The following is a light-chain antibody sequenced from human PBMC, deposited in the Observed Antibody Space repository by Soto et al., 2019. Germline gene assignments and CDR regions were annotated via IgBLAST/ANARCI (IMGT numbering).Light chain of an antibody. CDR1: QIVRSNS. CDR2: AAS. J-gene: IGKJ4*01. V-gene: IGKV3-20*01. Sequence: TQSPCTLSSSVGDRATLSCRASQIVRSNSLAWYQQKPGQAPKLLVYAASSMAAGIPDRFSGSGSGTDFTLTISRLEPEDFAMYYCQQYSSSPQAFGRGTKVDI. CDR3: QQYSSSPQA.